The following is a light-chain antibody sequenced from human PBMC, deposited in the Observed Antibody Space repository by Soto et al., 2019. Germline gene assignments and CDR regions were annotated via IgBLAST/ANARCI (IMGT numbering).Light chain of an antibody. CDR2: AAS. V-gene: IGKV1-6*01. J-gene: IGKJ1*01. CDR1: QDIRDD. CDR3: LQDYDFPRT. Sequence: AIQMTQSPSSLPASMGDTVTITCRASQDIRDDLTWYQQKGGKAPKLLIYAASRLQGGVPSRFSGSVSGTDFTLTISSLQPEDFATYYCLQDYDFPRTFGQGTKVEVK.